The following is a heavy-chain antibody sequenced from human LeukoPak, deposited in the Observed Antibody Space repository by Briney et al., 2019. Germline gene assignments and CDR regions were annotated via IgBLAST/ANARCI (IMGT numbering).Heavy chain of an antibody. CDR2: IYYSGST. CDR1: GGSISSYY. J-gene: IGHJ4*02. D-gene: IGHD6-13*01. V-gene: IGHV4-59*12. CDR3: ARLRTAVGSNYFDY. Sequence: SETLSLTCTVSGGSISSYYWSWIRQPPGKGLEWIGHIYYSGSTNYNPSLKSRVTISIDTSKNQFSLNLSSVTAADMAVYYCARLRTAVGSNYFDYWGQGTLVTVSS.